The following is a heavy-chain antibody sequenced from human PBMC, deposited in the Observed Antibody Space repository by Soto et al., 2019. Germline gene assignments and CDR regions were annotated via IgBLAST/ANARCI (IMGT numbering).Heavy chain of an antibody. D-gene: IGHD6-13*01. CDR3: ARARGYSSSWYGGSWFDP. CDR2: INPNSGGT. V-gene: IGHV1-2*02. J-gene: IGHJ5*02. CDR1: GCTFTGYY. Sequence: GASVKVSCKASGCTFTGYYMHWVRQAPGQGLEWMGWINPNSGGTNYAQKFQGRVTMTRDTSISTAYMELSRLRSDDTAVYYCARARGYSSSWYGGSWFDPWGQGTLVTVSS.